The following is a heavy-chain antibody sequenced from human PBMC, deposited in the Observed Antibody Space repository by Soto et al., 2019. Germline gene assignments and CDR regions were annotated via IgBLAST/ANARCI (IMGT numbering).Heavy chain of an antibody. D-gene: IGHD3-10*01. CDR1: GFNFRGYA. CDR3: AKDRTGLYYYGSGFDS. V-gene: IGHV3-23*01. CDR2: ITGSGGST. Sequence: ELQLLESGGDLVQPGGSLRLSCAASGFNFRGYAMSWVRQAPGKGLEWVSAITGSGGSTYYADSVKGRFTFSRDNSKNTLYLQMNSLRAEDTAVYYCAKDRTGLYYYGSGFDSWDQGTLVIVSS. J-gene: IGHJ4*02.